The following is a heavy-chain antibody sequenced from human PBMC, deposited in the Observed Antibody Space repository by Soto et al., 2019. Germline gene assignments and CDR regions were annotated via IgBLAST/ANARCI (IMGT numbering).Heavy chain of an antibody. CDR1: GGSFSGYY. CDR2: INHSGST. V-gene: IGHV4-34*01. CDR3: AREDIVLMVYAHFDY. Sequence: PSETLSLTCAVYGGSFSGYYWSWIRQPPGKGLEWIGEINHSGSTNYNPFLKSRVTISVDTSKNQFSLKLSSVTAADTAVYYCAREDIVLMVYAHFDYWGQGTLVTVSS. J-gene: IGHJ4*02. D-gene: IGHD2-8*01.